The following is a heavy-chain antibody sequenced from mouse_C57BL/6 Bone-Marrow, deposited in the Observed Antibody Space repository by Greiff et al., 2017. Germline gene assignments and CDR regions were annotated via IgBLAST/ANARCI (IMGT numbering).Heavy chain of an antibody. Sequence: EVKLMESGPGMVKPSQSLSLTCTVTGYSITSGYDWHWIRHFPGNKLDWMGYISYSGSTNYNPSLKSRISITHDTSKNHFFLKLNSVTTEDTATYYCARGGYDGSFDYWCQGTTLTVSS. D-gene: IGHD2-3*01. J-gene: IGHJ2*01. CDR3: ARGGYDGSFDY. CDR2: ISYSGST. CDR1: GYSITSGYD. V-gene: IGHV3-1*01.